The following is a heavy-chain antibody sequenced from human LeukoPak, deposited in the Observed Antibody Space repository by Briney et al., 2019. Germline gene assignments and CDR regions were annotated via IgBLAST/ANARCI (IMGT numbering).Heavy chain of an antibody. J-gene: IGHJ6*04. D-gene: IGHD3-9*01. Sequence: SQTLSLTCAVSGGSISSDSYSWTWIRQAPTKGREWIGYVYHSGSAYYNPSFESRVTMSADRSKNQFSLKLSSVTAADTAVYYCARVHYDVLTGYLGGMDVWGKGTTVTVSS. CDR1: GGSISSDSYS. V-gene: IGHV4-30-2*01. CDR3: ARVHYDVLTGYLGGMDV. CDR2: VYHSGSA.